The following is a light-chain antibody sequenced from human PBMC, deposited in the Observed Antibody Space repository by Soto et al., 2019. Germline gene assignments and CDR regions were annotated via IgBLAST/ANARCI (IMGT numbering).Light chain of an antibody. CDR3: QQYNNWWT. CDR1: QSISNN. CDR2: GAS. J-gene: IGKJ1*01. Sequence: EIVMTQSPATLSVSPGERATLSCRASQSISNNLAWYHQRPGQAPRLLIYGASTKATGIPARFSGSGSGTEFTLTISSLQSEDFAVYYCQQYNNWWTFGQGTSVEIK. V-gene: IGKV3-15*01.